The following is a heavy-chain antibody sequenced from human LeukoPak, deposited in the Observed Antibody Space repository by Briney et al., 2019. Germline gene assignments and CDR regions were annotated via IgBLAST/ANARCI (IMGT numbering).Heavy chain of an antibody. J-gene: IGHJ4*02. V-gene: IGHV3-15*01. CDR3: TTDHGAY. Sequence: GGTLRLSCAAPGFTFSNAWMSWVRQAPGKGLEWVGRIKSKTDGGTTNYAARVKGRFTISRDDSKNTLYLQMNSVKTEDTGVYYCTTDHGAYWGQGTLVTVSS. CDR1: GFTFSNAW. CDR2: IKSKTDGGTT.